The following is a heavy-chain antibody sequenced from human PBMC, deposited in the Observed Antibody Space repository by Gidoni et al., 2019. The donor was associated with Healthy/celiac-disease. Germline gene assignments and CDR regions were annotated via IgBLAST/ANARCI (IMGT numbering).Heavy chain of an antibody. J-gene: IGHJ6*03. CDR1: GLSLRNYG. V-gene: IGHV3-33*06. D-gene: IGHD3-10*01. CDR3: AKTGGIGYSFYYMDV. Sequence: QVQLVESGGGVVQPGRSLRLSCVASGLSLRNYGMHWVRQAPGQGLEWVAVRSYDGATTYYEASVKGRFTISRDNFKNTLYLQMNSLRAEDTAMYYCAKTGGIGYSFYYMDVWGKGTAVTVSS. CDR2: RSYDGATT.